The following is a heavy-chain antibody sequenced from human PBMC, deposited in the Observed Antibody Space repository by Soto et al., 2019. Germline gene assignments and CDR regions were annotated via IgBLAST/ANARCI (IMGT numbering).Heavy chain of an antibody. D-gene: IGHD1-26*01. J-gene: IGHJ4*02. CDR1: GFTFSSYW. V-gene: IGHV3-7*01. Sequence: EVQLVESGGGLVQPGGSLRLSCAASGFTFSSYWMSWVRQAPGKGLEWVANIKQDGSEKYYVDSVKGRFTISRDNAKNPLYLQMNRLGAEDTDVYYCASDLLVMFKFVGLNATYYFGYWGQGTLVTVSS. CDR3: ASDLLVMFKFVGLNATYYFGY. CDR2: IKQDGSEK.